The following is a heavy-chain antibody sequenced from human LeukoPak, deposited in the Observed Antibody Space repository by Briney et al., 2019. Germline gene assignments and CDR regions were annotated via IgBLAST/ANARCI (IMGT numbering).Heavy chain of an antibody. Sequence: SVKVSCKASGGTFSSYAIIWVRQAPGQGLEWMGRIIPILGMANYAQKFQGRVTITADKSRATAYMELSSLRSEDTAVYYCATGQFDDSSDAFDIWGQGTMVT. CDR2: IIPILGMA. CDR3: ATGQFDDSSDAFDI. CDR1: GGTFSSYA. D-gene: IGHD6-13*01. V-gene: IGHV1-69*04. J-gene: IGHJ3*02.